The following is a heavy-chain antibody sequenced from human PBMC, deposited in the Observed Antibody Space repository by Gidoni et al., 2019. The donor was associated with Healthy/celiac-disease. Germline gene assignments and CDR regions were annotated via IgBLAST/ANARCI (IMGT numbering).Heavy chain of an antibody. J-gene: IGHJ4*02. V-gene: IGHV3-23*01. CDR2: ISGSGGST. CDR3: AKLAYYYDSSGYYDLYYFDY. Sequence: EVQLLASGGGLVQPGGSLRLPCAASGFTFSSYSISWVREAPGQGLGWVSAISGSGGSTYYADSVKGRFTISRDNSKNTLYLKMNSLRAEDTAVYYCAKLAYYYDSSGYYDLYYFDYWGQGTLVTVSS. CDR1: GFTFSSYS. D-gene: IGHD3-22*01.